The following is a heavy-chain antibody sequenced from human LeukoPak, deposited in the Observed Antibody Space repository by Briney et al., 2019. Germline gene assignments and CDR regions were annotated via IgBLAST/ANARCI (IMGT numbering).Heavy chain of an antibody. J-gene: IGHJ5*02. CDR1: GYTFTDFY. D-gene: IGHD6-13*01. CDR2: INPNTGGT. CDR3: AREGTASSSPNWFDP. V-gene: IGHV1-2*02. Sequence: ASVKVSCKASGYTFTDFYMHWVRQAPGLGLEWMGWINPNTGGTNSAQNFQGRVTMTRDTSISTAYMELSRLRSDDTAVYYCAREGTASSSPNWFDPWGQGTLVTVSS.